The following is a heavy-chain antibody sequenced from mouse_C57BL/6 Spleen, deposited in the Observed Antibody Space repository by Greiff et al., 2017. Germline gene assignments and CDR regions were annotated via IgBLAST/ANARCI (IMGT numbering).Heavy chain of an antibody. CDR3: ERPICYDHAWFAY. D-gene: IGHD2-4*01. J-gene: IGHJ3*01. Sequence: VQLQQSGAELARPGASVKISCKASGYPFTSYTMHWVKQRPGQGLEWIGYINPSSGYTKYNQKFKDKATLTADKSSSTAYMQLSSLTSENSDVDYCERPICYDHAWFAYWGQGTLVTVSA. V-gene: IGHV1-4*01. CDR2: INPSSGYT. CDR1: GYPFTSYT.